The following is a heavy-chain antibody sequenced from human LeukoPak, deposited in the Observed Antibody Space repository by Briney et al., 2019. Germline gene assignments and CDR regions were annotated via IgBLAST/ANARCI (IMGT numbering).Heavy chain of an antibody. CDR1: GFTFSSYA. Sequence: GGSLRLSCAASGFTFSSYAMHWVRQAPGKGLEWVAVISYDGSNKYYADSVKGRFTISRDNSKNTLYLQMNSLRAEDTAVYYCAGWGSRLPSDYWGQGTLVTVSS. V-gene: IGHV3-30*04. CDR2: ISYDGSNK. J-gene: IGHJ4*02. D-gene: IGHD3-16*01. CDR3: AGWGSRLPSDY.